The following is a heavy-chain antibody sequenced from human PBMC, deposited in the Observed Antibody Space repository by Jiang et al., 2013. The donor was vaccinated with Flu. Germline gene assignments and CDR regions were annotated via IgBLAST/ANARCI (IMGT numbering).Heavy chain of an antibody. CDR3: ARRGNFYDSGHYPHWYFDI. V-gene: IGHV4-39*01. D-gene: IGHD3-22*01. J-gene: IGHJ2*01. CDR1: VAPSVVAVTT. CDR2: IFYSGST. Sequence: PGLVKPSRPCPSPALSLVAPSVVAVTTGAGSVSPREGLEWIASIFYSGSTYNNPSLKSRVSMSVDTSKNQFSLRLSSVTAADTAVYYCARRGNFYDSGHYPHWYFDIWGRGTLVTVSS.